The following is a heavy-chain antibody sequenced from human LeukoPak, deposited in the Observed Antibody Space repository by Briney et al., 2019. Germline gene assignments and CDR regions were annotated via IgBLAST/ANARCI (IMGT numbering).Heavy chain of an antibody. Sequence: GGSLRLSCAASGFIFGSYAMTWVRQAPGRGLEWVAAIGGAGTYYADSVKGRFTISRDNSKNTLYLQMNSLGAEDTAVYYCAKNLDASGSYFPDEWGQGTLVTVSS. J-gene: IGHJ4*02. CDR1: GFIFGSYA. CDR3: AKNLDASGSYFPDE. CDR2: IGGAGT. D-gene: IGHD3-10*01. V-gene: IGHV3-23*01.